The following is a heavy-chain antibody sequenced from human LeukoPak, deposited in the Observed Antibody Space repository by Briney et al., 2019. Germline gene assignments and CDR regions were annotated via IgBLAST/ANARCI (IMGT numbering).Heavy chain of an antibody. CDR2: IYYSGST. CDR3: AREREAARQVDY. V-gene: IGHV4-31*03. Sequence: SETLSLTCTVSGGSISSGGYYWSWIRQHPGKGLEWIGYIYYSGSTYYNPSLKSRVTISVDTSKNQFSLKLSSVTAADTAVYYCAREREAARQVDYWGQGTLVTVSS. D-gene: IGHD6-6*01. CDR1: GGSISSGGYY. J-gene: IGHJ4*02.